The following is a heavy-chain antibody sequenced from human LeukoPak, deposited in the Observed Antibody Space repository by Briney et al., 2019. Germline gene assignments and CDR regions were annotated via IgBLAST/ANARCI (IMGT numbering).Heavy chain of an antibody. J-gene: IGHJ6*02. CDR3: AKDKGACGMDV. CDR2: ISYDGSNK. Sequence: PGRSLRLSCAASGFTFSSYGMHWVRQAPGKGLEWVAVISYDGSNKYYADSVKGRFTISRDNSKNTLYLQMNSLRAEDTAVYYCAKDKGACGMDVWGQGTTVTVSS. V-gene: IGHV3-30*18. CDR1: GFTFSSYG.